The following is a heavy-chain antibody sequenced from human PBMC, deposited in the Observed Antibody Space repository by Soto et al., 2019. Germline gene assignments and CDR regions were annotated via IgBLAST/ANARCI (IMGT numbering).Heavy chain of an antibody. J-gene: IGHJ4*02. D-gene: IGHD5-12*01. CDR3: ARVGGATMATMYFDP. Sequence: LSLTCAVSGLTFTGYSMNWVRQAPGKGLEWVSFINSGSSTIFYADSVKGRFTISRDNAKNSLYLEMNSLRDEDMAVYYCARVGGATMATMYFDPWGQGTLVTVSS. CDR1: GLTFTGYS. V-gene: IGHV3-48*02. CDR2: INSGSSTI.